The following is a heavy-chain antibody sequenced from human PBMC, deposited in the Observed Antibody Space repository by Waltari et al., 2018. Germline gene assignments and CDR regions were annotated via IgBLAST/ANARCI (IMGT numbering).Heavy chain of an antibody. CDR2: ISGSVGST. V-gene: IGHV3-23*01. J-gene: IGHJ6*02. CDR1: GFTFSSYA. CDR3: AKDFCGGDCFYYYGMDV. D-gene: IGHD2-21*02. Sequence: EVQLLESGGGLVQPGGSLRLSCAASGFTFSSYAMSWVRQAPGKGLEWVSAISGSVGSTYYAASVKGRFTISRDNSKNTLYLQMNSLRAEDTAVYYCAKDFCGGDCFYYYGMDVWGQGTTVTVSS.